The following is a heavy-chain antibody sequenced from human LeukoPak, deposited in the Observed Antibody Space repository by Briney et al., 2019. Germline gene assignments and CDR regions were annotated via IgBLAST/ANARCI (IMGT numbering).Heavy chain of an antibody. V-gene: IGHV4-61*01. CDR1: ADSISTFSSYY. CDR2: LYHRGST. CDR3: TTTPHWLAFDY. Sequence: PSETLSLTCTVSADSISTFSSYYWSWIRQPPGKGLEWIGSLYHRGSTNYNPSLRSRVTISVDMSKNQLSLKLSSVTAADTAVYYCTTTPHWLAFDYWGQGTLVTVSS. J-gene: IGHJ4*02. D-gene: IGHD6-19*01.